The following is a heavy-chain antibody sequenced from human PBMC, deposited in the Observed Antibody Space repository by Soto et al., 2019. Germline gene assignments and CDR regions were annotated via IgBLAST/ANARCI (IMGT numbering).Heavy chain of an antibody. Sequence: QVQLVQSGAAVKKPGSSVKVSCKASGGTFSSYTISWVRQAPGQGLEWMGRIIPILGIANYAQKFQGRVTITADKSASTAYMELSSLRSEDTAVYYCASLGVADVAFDIWGQGTMLTVSS. J-gene: IGHJ3*02. CDR2: IIPILGIA. CDR1: GGTFSSYT. D-gene: IGHD6-19*01. V-gene: IGHV1-69*02. CDR3: ASLGVADVAFDI.